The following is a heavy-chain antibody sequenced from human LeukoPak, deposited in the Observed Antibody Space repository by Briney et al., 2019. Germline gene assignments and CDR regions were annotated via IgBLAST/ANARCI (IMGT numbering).Heavy chain of an antibody. CDR3: AGTSKYIGSGRDDAFDI. Sequence: LRLSCAASGFTFSSYAMHWVRQPPGKGLEWIGYISNSGGTYYNPSLKSRVTMSVDTSKSQFSLKLTSMAAADTAMYYCAGTSKYIGSGRDDAFDIWGQGTMVIVSS. CDR2: ISNSGGT. CDR1: GFTFSSYAMH. D-gene: IGHD3-10*01. V-gene: IGHV4-30-4*01. J-gene: IGHJ3*02.